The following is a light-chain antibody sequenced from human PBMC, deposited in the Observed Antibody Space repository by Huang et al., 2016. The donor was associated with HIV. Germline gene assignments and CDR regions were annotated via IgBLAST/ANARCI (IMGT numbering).Light chain of an antibody. CDR3: QQTYDIPAT. Sequence: DIQMSQSPSSLSASVGDRVTIPCRASQSISSYLKWYQQKPGEAHNLLIYTTSTLQSGGPSRFSCRGSGTYFPLTITCLRPEDFATYSCQQTYDIPATFGQGTRLEIK. J-gene: IGKJ5*01. CDR1: QSISSY. V-gene: IGKV1-39*01. CDR2: TTS.